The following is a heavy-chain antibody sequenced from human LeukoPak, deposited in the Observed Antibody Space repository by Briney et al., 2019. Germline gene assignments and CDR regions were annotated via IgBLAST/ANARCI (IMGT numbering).Heavy chain of an antibody. J-gene: IGHJ2*01. Sequence: SETLSLTCTVSGGSISSSSYYWGWIRQPPGKGLEWIGSIYYSGSTYYNPSLKSRVTISIDTSKNLFSLKLNSVTAADTAVYYCSRRDCSQTDFFDWYFDLWGRGTLLTVSS. CDR2: IYYSGST. D-gene: IGHD2-15*01. V-gene: IGHV4-39*01. CDR3: SRRDCSQTDFFDWYFDL. CDR1: GGSISSSSYY.